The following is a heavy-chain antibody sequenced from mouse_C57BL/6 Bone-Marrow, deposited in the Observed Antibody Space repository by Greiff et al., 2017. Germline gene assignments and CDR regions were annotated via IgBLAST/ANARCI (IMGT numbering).Heavy chain of an antibody. Sequence: EVQLVESGGGLVQPKGSLKLSCAASGFSFNTYAMNWVRQAPGKGLEWVARIRSKSNNYATYYADSVKDRFTISRDDSESMLYLQMNNLKTEDTAMYYCVTPVTGAMDYWGQGTSVTVSS. J-gene: IGHJ4*01. CDR3: VTPVTGAMDY. V-gene: IGHV10-1*01. CDR2: IRSKSNNYAT. CDR1: GFSFNTYA. D-gene: IGHD2-12*01.